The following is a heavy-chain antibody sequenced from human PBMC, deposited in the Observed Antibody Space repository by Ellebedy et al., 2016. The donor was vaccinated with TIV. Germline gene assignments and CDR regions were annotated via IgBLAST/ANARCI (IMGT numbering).Heavy chain of an antibody. J-gene: IGHJ4*02. V-gene: IGHV3-23*01. CDR2: IGESGDST. D-gene: IGHD1-26*01. Sequence: GESLKISCVGSGFTFSSYAMRWVRQAPGKGLEWVSGIGESGDSTYYADSVKGRFTISRDNSKNTLYLQMSSLRAEDTAVYYCVKSSGTWYWGQGTLVTVSS. CDR1: GFTFSSYA. CDR3: VKSSGTWY.